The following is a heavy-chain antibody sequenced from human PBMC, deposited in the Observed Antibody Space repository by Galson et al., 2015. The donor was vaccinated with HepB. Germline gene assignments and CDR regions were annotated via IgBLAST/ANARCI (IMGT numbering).Heavy chain of an antibody. CDR2: INPSGGSA. Sequence: SVKVSCKASGHTFTTYYYIHWVRQAPGQGLEWMGIINPSGGSASYAQKFEGRVAMTRDMSTSTVYLELSSLRFEDTAAYYCARGPSCTNAVCYTYNWFDPWGQGTLVTVSS. V-gene: IGHV1-46*01. CDR3: ARGPSCTNAVCYTYNWFDP. J-gene: IGHJ5*02. CDR1: GHTFTTYYY. D-gene: IGHD2-8*01.